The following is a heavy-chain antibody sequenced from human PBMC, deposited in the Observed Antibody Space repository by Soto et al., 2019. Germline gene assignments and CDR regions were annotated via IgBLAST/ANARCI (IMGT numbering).Heavy chain of an antibody. CDR3: ARSVEGHFDY. CDR2: ITSDTNTI. D-gene: IGHD1-1*01. Sequence: EVQLVESGGGLVQPGGSLRLTCVASGFPFSIYSMNWVRQAPGKGLEWSSYITSDTNTIKYADSVKGRFTISRDNDKNIVYLQMNSLREEEAAGSFCARSVEGHFDYWGQGTVVTVSS. V-gene: IGHV3-48*02. J-gene: IGHJ4*02. CDR1: GFPFSIYS.